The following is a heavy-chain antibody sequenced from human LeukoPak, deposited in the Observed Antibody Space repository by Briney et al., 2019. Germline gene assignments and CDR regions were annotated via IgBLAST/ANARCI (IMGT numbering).Heavy chain of an antibody. CDR3: TRAGDYRFDY. D-gene: IGHD7-27*01. J-gene: IGHJ4*02. CDR2: IGGSGGNT. CDR1: GXIFSNYA. V-gene: IGHV3-23*01. Sequence: GGSLRLSCAASGXIFSNYAMSWVRQAPGKGLEWVSAIGGSGGNTYYADSVKGRFTISRDNSKNTLDLQMNSLRAEDTAVYYCTRAGDYRFDYWGRGTLVTVSS.